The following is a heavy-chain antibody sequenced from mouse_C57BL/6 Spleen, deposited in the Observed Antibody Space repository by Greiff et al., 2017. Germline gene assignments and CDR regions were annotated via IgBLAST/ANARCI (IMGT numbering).Heavy chain of an antibody. V-gene: IGHV1-55*01. D-gene: IGHD3-2*02. CDR3: ARKWTAQASAWFAY. Sequence: VQLQQPGAELVKPGASVKMSCKASGYTFTSYWITWVKQRPGQGLEWIGDIYPGSGSTNYNGKFKSKATLTVDTSSSTAYMQLSSLTSEDSAVDYCARKWTAQASAWFAYWGQGTLVTVSA. CDR1: GYTFTSYW. CDR2: IYPGSGST. J-gene: IGHJ3*01.